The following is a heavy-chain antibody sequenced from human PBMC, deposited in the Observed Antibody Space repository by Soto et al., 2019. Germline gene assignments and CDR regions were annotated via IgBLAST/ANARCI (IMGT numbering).Heavy chain of an antibody. V-gene: IGHV5-51*01. J-gene: IGHJ4*02. CDR2: IYPGDSDT. D-gene: IGHD1-26*01. Sequence: GESLKICCKGSGYIFTTYRIGGGRQLPGKGLEWMGIIYPGDSDTRYSPSFQGQVTISADKSISTAYLQWSSLKASDTAMYYCARGEVGGSYSAFDYWGQGTLVTVS. CDR3: ARGEVGGSYSAFDY. CDR1: GYIFTTYR.